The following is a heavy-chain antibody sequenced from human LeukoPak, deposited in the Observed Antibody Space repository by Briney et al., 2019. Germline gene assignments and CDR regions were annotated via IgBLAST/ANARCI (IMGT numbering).Heavy chain of an antibody. Sequence: ATVKVSCKASGYTFTCYYMHWVRQAPGQGLEWMGWINPNSGGTNYAQKFQGRVTMTRDTSISTAYMELSRLRSDDTAVYYCASKGSGSYYYYYMDVWGKGTTVTVS. D-gene: IGHD3-10*01. CDR3: ASKGSGSYYYYYMDV. CDR1: GYTFTCYY. CDR2: INPNSGGT. V-gene: IGHV1-2*02. J-gene: IGHJ6*03.